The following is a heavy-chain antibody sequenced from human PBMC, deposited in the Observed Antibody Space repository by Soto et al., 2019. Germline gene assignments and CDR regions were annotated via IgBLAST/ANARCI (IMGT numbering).Heavy chain of an antibody. J-gene: IGHJ6*03. V-gene: IGHV3-21*01. CDR1: GFTFSDYT. CDR2: ISSSSASI. Sequence: VQLVESGGGLVEPGGSLRLSCAASGFTFSDYTMNWVRQAPGKGLEWVSSISSSSASIYYADSVKGRFTISRDNAKSSLSLQMNSLRAEDTAVYYCARDYYMDVWGKGTTVTVSS. CDR3: ARDYYMDV.